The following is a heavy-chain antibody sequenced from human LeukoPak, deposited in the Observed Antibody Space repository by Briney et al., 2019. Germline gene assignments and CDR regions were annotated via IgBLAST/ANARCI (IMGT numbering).Heavy chain of an antibody. V-gene: IGHV3-7*01. CDR2: IKQDGSEK. D-gene: IGHD1-1*01. CDR1: GFTFSSYW. J-gene: IGHJ6*03. Sequence: PGGSLRLSCAASGFTFSSYWMSWVRQAPGKGLEWVANIKQDGSEKYYVDSVKGRFTISRDNAKNSLYLQMNSLRAEDTAVYYCARRVELDRRGYYMDVWGKGTTVTVSS. CDR3: ARRVELDRRGYYMDV.